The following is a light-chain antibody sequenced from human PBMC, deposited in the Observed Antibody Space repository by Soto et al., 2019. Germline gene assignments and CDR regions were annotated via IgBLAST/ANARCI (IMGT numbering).Light chain of an antibody. J-gene: IGKJ1*01. V-gene: IGKV3D-20*02. CDR3: QQSYSTPWT. CDR2: DAS. Sequence: EIVLTQSAGTLSWSPGERATLSCGASQSVSSSYLAWYQQKNGQAPRRLIYDASSRATGIPDRFSGSGYGTDFNLTISRLETEDFATYYCQQSYSTPWTFGQGTKVDI. CDR1: QSVSSSY.